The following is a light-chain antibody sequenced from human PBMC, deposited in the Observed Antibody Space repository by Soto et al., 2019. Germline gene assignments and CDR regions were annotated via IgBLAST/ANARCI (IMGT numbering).Light chain of an antibody. CDR3: QHYGSSIT. V-gene: IGKV3-20*01. CDR2: GAS. CDR1: QSGSSN. Sequence: SPSAAPVSMSPEARATVSCRASQSGSSNLAWHQQPPGPPPRLLIYGASTRATGIPDRFSGSASGTDFTPTINRLAPDVVALYYRQHYGSSITFGQGTRLDIK. J-gene: IGKJ5*01.